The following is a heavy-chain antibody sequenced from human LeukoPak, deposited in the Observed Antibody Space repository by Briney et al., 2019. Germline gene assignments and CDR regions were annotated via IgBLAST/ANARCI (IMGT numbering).Heavy chain of an antibody. V-gene: IGHV3-23*01. D-gene: IGHD1-7*01. CDR1: GFTFSSYA. CDR3: AKGARNWNYPYYYYYGMDV. Sequence: GGSLRLSCAASGFTFSSYAMSWVRQAPGKGLEWVSAISGSGGSTYYADSVKGRFTIPRDNSKNTLYLQMNSLRAEDTAVYYCAKGARNWNYPYYYYYGMDVWGQGTTVTVSS. CDR2: ISGSGGST. J-gene: IGHJ6*02.